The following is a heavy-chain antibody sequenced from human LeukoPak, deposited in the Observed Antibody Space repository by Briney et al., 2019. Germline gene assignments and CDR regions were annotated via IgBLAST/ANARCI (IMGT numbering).Heavy chain of an antibody. CDR2: IWYDGSNK. Sequence: GGSLRLSCAASGFTFSSYGMHWVRQAPGKGLEWVAVIWYDGSNKYYADSVKGRFTISRDNSKNTLYLQMNSLRAEDTAVYYCARANTYDSNYYYGMDVWGQGTLVTVSS. D-gene: IGHD5-12*01. CDR3: ARANTYDSNYYYGMDV. J-gene: IGHJ6*02. CDR1: GFTFSSYG. V-gene: IGHV3-33*01.